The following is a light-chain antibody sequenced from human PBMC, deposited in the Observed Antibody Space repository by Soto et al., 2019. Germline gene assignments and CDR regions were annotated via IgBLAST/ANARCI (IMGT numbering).Light chain of an antibody. CDR1: QSVSSSY. CDR3: QHYGSSPH. J-gene: IGKJ2*01. Sequence: EIVLTQSPGTLSLSPGERATLSCRASQSVSSSYLAWYQQKPGQAPRLLIYGASSRASDIPDRFSGSGSGTDFTLTISRLEPEDFAVYYCQHYGSSPHFGQGTKLEIK. CDR2: GAS. V-gene: IGKV3-20*01.